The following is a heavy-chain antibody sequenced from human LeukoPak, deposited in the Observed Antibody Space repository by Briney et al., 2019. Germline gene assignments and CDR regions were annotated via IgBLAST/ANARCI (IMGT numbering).Heavy chain of an antibody. D-gene: IGHD6-13*01. V-gene: IGHV3-30*02. CDR1: GFTFSSHG. CDR3: AKGSSSWTIDY. CDR2: IRYDGSNK. J-gene: IGHJ4*02. Sequence: PGGSLRLSCAASGFTFSSHGMHWVRQAPGKGLEWVAFIRYDGSNKYYADSVKGRFTISRDNSKNTVYLQMNGLRAEDTAVYYCAKGSSSWTIDYWGQGTLVTVSS.